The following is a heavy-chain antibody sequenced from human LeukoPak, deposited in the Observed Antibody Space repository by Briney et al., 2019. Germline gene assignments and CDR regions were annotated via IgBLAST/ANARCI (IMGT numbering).Heavy chain of an antibody. CDR2: IKSKTDGGTT. J-gene: IGHJ3*02. V-gene: IGHV3-15*01. CDR3: TTDAQFGIAVAGDAFDI. Sequence: GGSLRLSCAASGFTFSSYAMSWVRQAPGKGLEWVGRIKSKTDGGTTDYAAPVKGRFTISRDDSKNTLYLQMNSLKTEDTAVCYCTTDAQFGIAVAGDAFDIWGQGTMVTVSS. D-gene: IGHD6-19*01. CDR1: GFTFSSYA.